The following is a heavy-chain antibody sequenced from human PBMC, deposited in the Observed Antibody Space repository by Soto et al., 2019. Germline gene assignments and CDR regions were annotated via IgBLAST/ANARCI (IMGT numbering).Heavy chain of an antibody. CDR3: ARVYNWNYSL. J-gene: IGHJ4*02. CDR2: IYYSGST. V-gene: IGHV4-31*03. D-gene: IGHD1-1*01. Sequence: QVQLQESGPGLVKPSQTLSLTCTVPGGSISSGGYYWSWIRQHPGKGLEWIGYIYYSGSTYCNPSLNGRVTISEDTSKNQFSLKLSSVTAADTAVYYCARVYNWNYSLWGQGTLVTVSS. CDR1: GGSISSGGYY.